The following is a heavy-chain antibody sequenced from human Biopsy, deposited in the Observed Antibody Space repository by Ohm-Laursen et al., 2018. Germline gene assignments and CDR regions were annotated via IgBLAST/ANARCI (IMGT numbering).Heavy chain of an antibody. V-gene: IGHV1-24*01. J-gene: IGHJ4*02. Sequence: EASVKVSCKASGYSFTSYYMHWVRQAPGQGLEWMGGFAPENGKTIYAQKFQGRVTMTEDTSTDTAYMELSSLRSEDTAVYYCAADINVWNVNYWGQGTQVTVSS. CDR2: FAPENGKT. CDR3: AADINVWNVNY. D-gene: IGHD1-1*01. CDR1: GYSFTSYY.